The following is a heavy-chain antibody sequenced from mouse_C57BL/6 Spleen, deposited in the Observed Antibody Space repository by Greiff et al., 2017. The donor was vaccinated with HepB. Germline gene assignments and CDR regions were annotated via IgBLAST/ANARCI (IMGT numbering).Heavy chain of an antibody. D-gene: IGHD2-4*01. J-gene: IGHJ4*01. CDR1: GYAFSSSW. CDR2: IYPGDGDT. V-gene: IGHV1-82*01. Sequence: VQLQESGPELVKPGASVKISCKASGYAFSSSWMNWVKQRPGKGLEWIGRIYPGDGDTNYNGKFKGKATLTADKSSSTAYMQLSSLTSEDSAVYFCADYDYPYAMDYWGQGTSVTVSS. CDR3: ADYDYPYAMDY.